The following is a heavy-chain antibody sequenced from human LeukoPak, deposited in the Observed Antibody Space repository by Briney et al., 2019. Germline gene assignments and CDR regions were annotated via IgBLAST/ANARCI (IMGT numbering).Heavy chain of an antibody. CDR2: IKQDGSEK. Sequence: GGSLRLSCAASGFTFSAYWMTWVRQAPGKGLEWVANIKQDGSEKYYVDSVKGRFTISRDNAKNSLYLQMNGLRVEDTAVYYCARDGGRFGDYEYWGQGTLVTVSS. J-gene: IGHJ4*02. CDR1: GFTFSAYW. V-gene: IGHV3-7*01. CDR3: ARDGGRFGDYEY. D-gene: IGHD3-10*01.